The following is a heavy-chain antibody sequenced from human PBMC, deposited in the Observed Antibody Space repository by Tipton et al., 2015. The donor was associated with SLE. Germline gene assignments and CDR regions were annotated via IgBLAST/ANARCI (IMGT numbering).Heavy chain of an antibody. J-gene: IGHJ3*02. Sequence: TLSLTCTVSGGSISSSSYYWGWIRQPPGKGLEWIGSIYYSGSTYYNPSLKSRVTISVDTSKNQFSLRLSSVTPADTAVYYCARDQMGLGIWGQGTMVTVSS. V-gene: IGHV4-39*07. CDR2: IYYSGST. D-gene: IGHD5-24*01. CDR1: GGSISSSSYY. CDR3: ARDQMGLGI.